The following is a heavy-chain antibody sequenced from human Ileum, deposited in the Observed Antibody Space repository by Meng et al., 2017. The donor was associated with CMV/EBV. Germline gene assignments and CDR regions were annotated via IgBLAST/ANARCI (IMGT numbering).Heavy chain of an antibody. Sequence: GESLKISCAASGFTFNSFWMSWVRQAPGKGLEWVANINQDATKKDYLDSVKGRFTISRDNAKNSLYLQMNDLRAEDTAVYYCAISSNWASPGPWGQGTLVTVSS. V-gene: IGHV3-7*01. CDR2: INQDATKK. CDR3: AISSNWASPGP. J-gene: IGHJ4*02. D-gene: IGHD3-16*02. CDR1: GFTFNSFW.